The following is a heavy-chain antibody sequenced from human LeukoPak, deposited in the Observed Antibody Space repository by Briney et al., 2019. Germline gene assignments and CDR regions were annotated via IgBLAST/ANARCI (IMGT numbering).Heavy chain of an antibody. CDR1: GDIVPSNSAA. Sequence: SQPLSLTCAISGDIVPSNSAAWNWIRQSPSRGLGWLGRTYYRSKCYNDYAVSVKSRITINPDTSKNQFSLQLNSVTPEDTAVYYCARDGYYYYGMDVWGQGTTVTVSS. CDR3: ARDGYYYYGMDV. J-gene: IGHJ6*02. CDR2: TYYRSKCYN. V-gene: IGHV6-1*01.